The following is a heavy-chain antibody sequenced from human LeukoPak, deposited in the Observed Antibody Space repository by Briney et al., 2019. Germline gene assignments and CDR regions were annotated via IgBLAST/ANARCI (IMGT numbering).Heavy chain of an antibody. Sequence: ASVKVSCRASGYPFTGYYIHWVRQAPGQGLEWMGWINPDSGVTDHSQQFQGRGTMTRDTSINTAYMELSSRSFDDTALYSCARHVGATRGLHPWGQGTLVTVSS. D-gene: IGHD1-26*01. J-gene: IGHJ5*02. V-gene: IGHV1-2*02. CDR1: GYPFTGYY. CDR2: INPDSGVT. CDR3: ARHVGATRGLHP.